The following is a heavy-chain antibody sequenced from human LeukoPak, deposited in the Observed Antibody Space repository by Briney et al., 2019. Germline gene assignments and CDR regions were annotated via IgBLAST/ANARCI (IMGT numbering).Heavy chain of an antibody. J-gene: IGHJ4*02. CDR2: IYHRGSA. D-gene: IGHD3-16*01. CDR3: ARDLGFGYFDY. CDR1: NYSISSSYY. Sequence: SETLSLTCTVSNYSISSSYYWGWIRQPPGKGLEWIGSIYHRGSAYYNPSLKSRVTISVDTSKNQFSLKLSAVTAADTAVYYCARDLGFGYFDYWGQGTVVTVSS. V-gene: IGHV4-38-2*02.